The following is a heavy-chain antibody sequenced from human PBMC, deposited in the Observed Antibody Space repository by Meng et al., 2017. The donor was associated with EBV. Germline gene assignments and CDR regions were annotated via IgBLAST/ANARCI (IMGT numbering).Heavy chain of an antibody. CDR3: ARDRTSNRFDY. V-gene: IGHV3-21*01. CDR2: ISSNSIDI. CDR1: GFTLRSYS. Sequence: EVQLEESGGVRGKPGESLRLSCAASGFTLRSYSMNWVRLAPGKGLEWVSSISSNSIDIYYADLVKGRFTISRDNAKNSLFLQMNSLRAEDTAVYYCARDRTSNRFDYWGQGTLVTVSS. J-gene: IGHJ4*02. D-gene: IGHD2-8*01.